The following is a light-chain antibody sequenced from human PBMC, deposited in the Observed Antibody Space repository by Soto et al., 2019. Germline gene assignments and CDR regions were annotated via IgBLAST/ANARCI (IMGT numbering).Light chain of an antibody. V-gene: IGKV3-20*01. Sequence: EIVLTQSPGTLSLAPGERGTLAGRASQSVSSSYLAWYQQKPGQAPRLLIYGASSRATGIPDRFSGSGSGTDFTLTISRLEPEDFAVYYCQQYGSSLLTFGGGTKVDIK. CDR3: QQYGSSLLT. CDR1: QSVSSSY. J-gene: IGKJ4*01. CDR2: GAS.